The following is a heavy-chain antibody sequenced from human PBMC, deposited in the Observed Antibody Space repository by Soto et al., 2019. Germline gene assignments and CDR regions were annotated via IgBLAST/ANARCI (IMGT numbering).Heavy chain of an antibody. V-gene: IGHV3-21*01. J-gene: IGHJ4*02. Sequence: QLVESGGGLAKPGGSLRLSCVGSGFTFGAYSMNWVRQSPEKGLEWVSSISSSSDFINYADSMKGRFTVSRDNAKNSLYLQMNSLRTVDTAVYYCVRGPLTNPFGLVFDYWGQGTLVTVSS. CDR1: GFTFGAYS. CDR2: ISSSSDFI. D-gene: IGHD3-3*01. CDR3: VRGPLTNPFGLVFDY.